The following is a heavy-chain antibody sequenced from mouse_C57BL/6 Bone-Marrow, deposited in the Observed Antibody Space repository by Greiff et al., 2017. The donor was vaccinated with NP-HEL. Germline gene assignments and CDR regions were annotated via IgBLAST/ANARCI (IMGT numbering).Heavy chain of an antibody. Sequence: QVQLQQPGAELVKPGASVKLSCKASGYTFTSYWMQWVKQRPGQGLEWIGAIDPSDSYTNYNQKFKGKATLTVDTSSSTAYMQLSSLTSEDSAVYYCARERDYDLDYWGQGTTLTVSS. CDR1: GYTFTSYW. CDR3: ARERDYDLDY. CDR2: IDPSDSYT. J-gene: IGHJ2*01. D-gene: IGHD2-4*01. V-gene: IGHV1-50*01.